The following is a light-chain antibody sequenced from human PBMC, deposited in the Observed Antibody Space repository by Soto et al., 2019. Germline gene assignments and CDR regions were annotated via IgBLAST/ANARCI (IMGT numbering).Light chain of an antibody. Sequence: DIQMTQSPSTLSAYVGDRVTITCRASQSISSWLAWYQQKPGKAHKLLIYKASSLESGVPSRFSGSGSGTEFTLTISSLQPDDFATYYCQQSYSTPWTFGQGTKVDNK. CDR2: KAS. CDR3: QQSYSTPWT. CDR1: QSISSW. J-gene: IGKJ1*01. V-gene: IGKV1-5*03.